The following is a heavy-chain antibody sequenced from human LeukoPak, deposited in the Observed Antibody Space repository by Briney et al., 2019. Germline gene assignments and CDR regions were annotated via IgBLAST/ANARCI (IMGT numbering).Heavy chain of an antibody. CDR3: ARGMGRSSKTEKYNWFDP. CDR1: GGSISTYY. Sequence: SETLSLTCTVSGGSISTYYWSWIRQSPGKGLEWIGYLYASGSATYNPSLMSRVNMSLDTSKNHFSLRLSSVSGADTAVYYCARGMGRSSKTEKYNWFDPWGQGTLVIVSS. D-gene: IGHD2-2*01. V-gene: IGHV4-4*09. CDR2: LYASGSA. J-gene: IGHJ5*02.